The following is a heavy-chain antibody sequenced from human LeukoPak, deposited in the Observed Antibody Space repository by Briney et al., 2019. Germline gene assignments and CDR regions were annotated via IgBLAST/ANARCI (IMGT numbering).Heavy chain of an antibody. Sequence: GGSLRLSCAASGFTVSSNYMNWVRQAPGKGLEWVSVIYNSGSTYYADSVKGRFTISRDNSNNTLYLQMNSLRAEDTAVYYCARDRAARYVDAFDIWGQGTMVTVSS. D-gene: IGHD6-25*01. CDR1: GFTVSSNY. CDR3: ARDRAARYVDAFDI. J-gene: IGHJ3*02. V-gene: IGHV3-66*01. CDR2: IYNSGST.